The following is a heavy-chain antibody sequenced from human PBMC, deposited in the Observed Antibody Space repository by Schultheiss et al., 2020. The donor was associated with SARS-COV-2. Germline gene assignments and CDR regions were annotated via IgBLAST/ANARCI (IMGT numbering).Heavy chain of an antibody. V-gene: IGHV4-38-2*01. CDR3: ARGPHSASWYDPPWFDP. Sequence: GSLRLSCAVSGYSISSGYCWGWIRQPPGRGLEWIGSMCHTGYTYHNPSLRSRITISVDTSKNHFSLKLTSVTAADTAMYYCARGPHSASWYDPPWFDPWGQGTLVTVSS. CDR1: GYSISSGYC. J-gene: IGHJ5*02. D-gene: IGHD6-13*01. CDR2: MCHTGYT.